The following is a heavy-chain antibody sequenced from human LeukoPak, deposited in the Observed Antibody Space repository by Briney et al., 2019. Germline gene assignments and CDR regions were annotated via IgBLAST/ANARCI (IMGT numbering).Heavy chain of an antibody. J-gene: IGHJ4*02. CDR2: IIPIFGTA. V-gene: IGHV1-69*06. Sequence: GSSVKVCCKASGGTFSSYAISWVRQAPGQGLEWMGGIIPIFGTANYAQKFQGRVTITADKSTSTAYMELSSLRSEDTAVYYCARSSSWPYYFYYWGQGTLVTVSS. D-gene: IGHD6-13*01. CDR1: GGTFSSYA. CDR3: ARSSSWPYYFYY.